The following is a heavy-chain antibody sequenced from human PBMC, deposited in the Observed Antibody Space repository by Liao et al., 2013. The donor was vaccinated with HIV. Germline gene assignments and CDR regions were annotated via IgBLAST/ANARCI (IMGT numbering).Heavy chain of an antibody. J-gene: IGHJ5*02. CDR2: IYYSGNT. CDR3: ARTDQYYDFWNGYENWFDP. V-gene: IGHV4-59*01. D-gene: IGHD3-3*01. Sequence: QVQLQESGPGLVKPSETLSLTCTVSGDSLSSYFWIWIRQPPGKGLEWIGYIYYSGNTNYNPSLKSRVTISVDTSKNQFSLKLSSVTAADTAVYYCARTDQYYDFWNGYENWFDPWGQGTLVTVSS. CDR1: GDSLSSYF.